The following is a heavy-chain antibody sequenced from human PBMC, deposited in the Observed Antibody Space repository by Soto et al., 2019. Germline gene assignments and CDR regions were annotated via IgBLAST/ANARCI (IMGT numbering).Heavy chain of an antibody. CDR1: GGTFSSYT. CDR3: ALGGSVTQDDAFDI. CDR2: IIPILGIA. D-gene: IGHD5-18*01. J-gene: IGHJ3*02. Sequence: SVKVSCKASGGTFSSYTISWVRQAPGQGLEWMGRIIPILGIANYAQKFQGRVTITADKSTSTAYMELSSLRSEDTAVYYCALGGSVTQDDAFDIWGQGTMVTVSS. V-gene: IGHV1-69*02.